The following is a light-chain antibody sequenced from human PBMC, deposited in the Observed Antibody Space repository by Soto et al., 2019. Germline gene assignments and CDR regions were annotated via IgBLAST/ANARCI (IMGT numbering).Light chain of an antibody. CDR2: EVD. CDR3: TSYATGDTFP. V-gene: IGLV2-8*01. CDR1: SSDVGGYDS. Sequence: QSALTQPASVSGSPGQSITISCSGTSSDVGGYDSVSWYQQHPGKVPKLLIYEVDKRPSGVPDRFSGSKSGNTASLTVSGLQVEDEADYYCTSYATGDTFPFGGGTQLTVL. J-gene: IGLJ7*01.